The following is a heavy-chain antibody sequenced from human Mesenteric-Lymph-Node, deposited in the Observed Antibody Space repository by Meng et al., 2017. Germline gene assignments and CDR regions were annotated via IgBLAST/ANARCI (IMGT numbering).Heavy chain of an antibody. CDR1: GFTFSSYA. CDR2: INWNGGST. CDR3: ARDQSSFGSYFYYGMDV. J-gene: IGHJ6*02. D-gene: IGHD1-26*01. V-gene: IGHV3-20*04. Sequence: GESLKISCAASGFTFSSYAMSWVRQVPGKGLEWVSGINWNGGSTGYADSVKGRFTISRDNAKNSLFLQMNSLRAEDTALYYCARDQSSFGSYFYYGMDVWGQGITVTVSS.